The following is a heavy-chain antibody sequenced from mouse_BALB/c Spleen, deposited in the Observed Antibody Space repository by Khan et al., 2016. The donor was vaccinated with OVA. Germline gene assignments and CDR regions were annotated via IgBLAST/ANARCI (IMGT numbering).Heavy chain of an antibody. CDR2: ILPGSGNT. J-gene: IGHJ3*01. CDR1: GYTFSSYW. V-gene: IGHV1-9*01. Sequence: VQLQESGAELMKPGASVKISCQATGYTFSSYWIEWIKQRPGHGLEWIGEILPGSGNTNYNENFKGKATFTADTSSNKAYMQLSSLTSEDSAVYYCARRARFAYWGQGTLVTVSA. CDR3: ARRARFAY.